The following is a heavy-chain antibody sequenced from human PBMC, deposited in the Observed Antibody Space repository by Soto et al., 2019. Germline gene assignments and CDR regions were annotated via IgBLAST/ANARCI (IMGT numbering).Heavy chain of an antibody. CDR3: ARVRRMGIVDD. CDR1: GFTFSSYS. Sequence: EVQLVESGGGLVQPGGSLRLSCAASGFTFSSYSMNWVRQAPGKGLEWVSYISSSSSTIYYADSVKGRFTISRDNAKNTLNLQMNSLRDEDAAVDYCARVRRMGIVDDWGQGTLVTVSS. CDR2: ISSSSSTI. V-gene: IGHV3-48*02. J-gene: IGHJ4*02. D-gene: IGHD1-26*01.